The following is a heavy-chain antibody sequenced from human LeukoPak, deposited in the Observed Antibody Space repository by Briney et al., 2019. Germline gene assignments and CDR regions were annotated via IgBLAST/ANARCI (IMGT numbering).Heavy chain of an antibody. J-gene: IGHJ4*02. D-gene: IGHD3-10*01. CDR3: ARDVLLWFGELSKGDY. CDR1: GFTFSSYW. Sequence: GGSLRLSCAASGFTFSSYWMSWVRRAPGKGLEWVANIKQDGSEKYYVDSVKGRFTISRDNAKNSLYLQMNSLRAEDTAVYYCARDVLLWFGELSKGDYWGQGTLVTVSS. V-gene: IGHV3-7*01. CDR2: IKQDGSEK.